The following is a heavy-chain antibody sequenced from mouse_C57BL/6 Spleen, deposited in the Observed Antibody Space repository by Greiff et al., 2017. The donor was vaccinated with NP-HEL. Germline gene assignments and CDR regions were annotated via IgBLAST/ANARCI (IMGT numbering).Heavy chain of an antibody. CDR2: IDPSDSYT. Sequence: QVQLQQPGAELVRPGTSVKLSCKASGYTFTSYWMHWVKQRPGQGLEWIGVIDPSDSYTNYNQKFKGKATLTVDTSSSTAYMQLSSLTSEDSAVYYCAREEDSNWFDYWGQGTTLTVSS. V-gene: IGHV1-59*01. CDR1: GYTFTSYW. CDR3: AREEDSNWFDY. J-gene: IGHJ2*01. D-gene: IGHD2-5*01.